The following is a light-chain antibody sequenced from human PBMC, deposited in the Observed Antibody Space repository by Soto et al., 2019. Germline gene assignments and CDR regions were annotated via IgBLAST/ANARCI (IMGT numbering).Light chain of an antibody. J-gene: IGKJ4*01. CDR1: QSISSY. CDR2: AAS. Sequence: DIQMTQSPYSLSASVGDRVTITCRASQSISSYLNWYQQKPGKAPELLIYAASSLQSGVPSRFSGSGSGTDFTLTISSLQPEDFATYYCQQSYTTPLTFCGGTKVEIK. V-gene: IGKV1-39*01. CDR3: QQSYTTPLT.